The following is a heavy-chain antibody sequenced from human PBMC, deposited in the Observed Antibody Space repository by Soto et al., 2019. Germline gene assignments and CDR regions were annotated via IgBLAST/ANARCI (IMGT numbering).Heavy chain of an antibody. CDR2: ISYSGST. CDR1: GGPFSSGNYY. Sequence: SETXSLTCTVSGGPFSSGNYYWSWLRQPPGKGLEWIGFISYSGSTYYSLSLKSRVTISVDTSKNQFSLNLSFVTAADTAVYYCATMGTPATGLYYFDYWGQGTLVTFSS. J-gene: IGHJ4*02. D-gene: IGHD3-10*01. CDR3: ATMGTPATGLYYFDY. V-gene: IGHV4-30-4*01.